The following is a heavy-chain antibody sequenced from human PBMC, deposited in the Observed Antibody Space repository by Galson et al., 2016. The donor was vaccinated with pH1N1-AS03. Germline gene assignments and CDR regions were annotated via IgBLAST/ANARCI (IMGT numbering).Heavy chain of an antibody. CDR3: ARVNYYGSGTYHLDY. V-gene: IGHV4-39*07. CDR1: GDSINTSDYY. Sequence: SETRSLTCNVSGDSINTSDYYWGWIRQPPGKGLEWIGTVYFSGSTYPYPSLKTRVAMSIDTSINQFSLKLRSVTAADTAVYYCARVNYYGSGTYHLDYWGPGTLVTVSS. J-gene: IGHJ4*02. CDR2: VYFSGST. D-gene: IGHD3-10*01.